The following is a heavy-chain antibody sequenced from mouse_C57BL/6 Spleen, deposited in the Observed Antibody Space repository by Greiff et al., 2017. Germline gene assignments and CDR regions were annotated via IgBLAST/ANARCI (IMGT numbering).Heavy chain of an antibody. CDR2: ISDGGSYT. V-gene: IGHV5-4*01. Sequence: EVQLVESGGGLVKPGGSLKLSCAASGFTFSSYAMSWVRQTPEKRLEWVATISDGGSYTYYPDNVKGRFTITRDNAKNNLYLQMSHLKSEDTAMYYCARAYYSNLYYAMDYWGQGTSVTVSS. J-gene: IGHJ4*01. D-gene: IGHD2-5*01. CDR3: ARAYYSNLYYAMDY. CDR1: GFTFSSYA.